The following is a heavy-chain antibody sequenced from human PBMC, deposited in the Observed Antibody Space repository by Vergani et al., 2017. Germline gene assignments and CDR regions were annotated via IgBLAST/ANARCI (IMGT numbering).Heavy chain of an antibody. V-gene: IGHV4-59*01. CDR2: IYYSGST. J-gene: IGHJ4*02. CDR3: AGVGYGSVPDY. CDR1: GGSISSYY. D-gene: IGHD3-10*01. Sequence: QVQLQESGPGLVKPSETLSLTCTVSGGSISSYYWSWIRQPPGKGLEWIGYIYYSGSTNYNPSLKSRVTISVDTSKNQFSLKLSSVTAADTAVYYCAGVGYGSVPDYWGQGTLVTVSS.